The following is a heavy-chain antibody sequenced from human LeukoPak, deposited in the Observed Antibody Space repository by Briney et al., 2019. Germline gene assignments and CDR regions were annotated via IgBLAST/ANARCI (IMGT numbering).Heavy chain of an antibody. V-gene: IGHV3-7*03. CDR1: GFTFRSYC. D-gene: IGHD6-19*01. CDR2: INDDATET. CDR3: SGGGGWESDF. J-gene: IGHJ4*02. Sequence: GMSLRLSCAASGFTFRSYCMTWVRQAPGKGLEWVANINDDATETNYIDSVKGRFTISRDNVRNSLHLQMDSLRAEDTAVYYCSGGGGWESDFWSQGTLVTASS.